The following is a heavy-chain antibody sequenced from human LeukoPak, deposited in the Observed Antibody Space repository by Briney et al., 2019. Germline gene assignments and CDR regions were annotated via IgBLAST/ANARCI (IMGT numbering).Heavy chain of an antibody. CDR3: AKDAIWVY. D-gene: IGHD7-27*01. J-gene: IGHJ4*02. Sequence: LEWVSGISGIGDSTYYADSVKGRFTISRDNSKNTLYLQMNSLRAEDTAVYYCAKDAIWVYWGQGTLVTVSS. CDR2: ISGIGDST. V-gene: IGHV3-23*01.